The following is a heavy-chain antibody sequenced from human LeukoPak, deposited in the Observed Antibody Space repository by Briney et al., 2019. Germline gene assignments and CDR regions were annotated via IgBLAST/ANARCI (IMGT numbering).Heavy chain of an antibody. Sequence: PGGSLRLSCAASGFNSGVNFDEFGMNWVRQAPGEGLEWGSGINWNGGSTGYADSVKGRFTISRDNAKNSLYLQMNSLRAEDTALYYCAREEGDGFDVWGQGTMVTVSS. CDR3: AREEGDGFDV. CDR2: INWNGGST. V-gene: IGHV3-20*04. CDR1: GFNSGVNFDEFG. J-gene: IGHJ3*01.